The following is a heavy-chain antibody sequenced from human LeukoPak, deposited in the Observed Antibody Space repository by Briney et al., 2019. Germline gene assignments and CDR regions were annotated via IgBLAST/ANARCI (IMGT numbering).Heavy chain of an antibody. CDR3: ARDGYYDSSGYYRVNAFDI. D-gene: IGHD3-22*01. CDR2: KYYSSQRPH. J-gene: IGHJ3*02. V-gene: IGHV6-1*01. Sequence: HTLSLLCAICGHNLYSNIAPWNWTRRSPSRGLEWLGSKYYSSQRPHDYPVSVKSRITINPAISKIKFSLQLNSVTPEDTAVYYCARDGYYDSSGYYRVNAFDIWGQGTMVTVSS. CDR1: GHNLYSNIAP.